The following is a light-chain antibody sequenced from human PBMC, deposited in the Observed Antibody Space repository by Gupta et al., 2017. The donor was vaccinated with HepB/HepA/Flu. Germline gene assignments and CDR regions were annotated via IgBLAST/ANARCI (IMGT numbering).Light chain of an antibody. V-gene: IGLV1-44*01. Sequence: SLLTQPPSASGTPGQRVTFSCPGSSSNIGSNTVNWYQQLPGTAPKLLIYTNNPRPSGVPDRFSGSKSGTSATLTISRLQAEDEADYYCEAWDDTRNGPVFGGGTKLTVL. J-gene: IGLJ3*02. CDR1: SSNIGSNT. CDR3: EAWDDTRNGPV. CDR2: TNN.